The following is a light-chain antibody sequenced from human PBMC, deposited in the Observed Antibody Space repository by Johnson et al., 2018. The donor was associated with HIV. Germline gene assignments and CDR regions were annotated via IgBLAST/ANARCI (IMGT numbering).Light chain of an antibody. Sequence: QSVLTQPPSVSAAPGQKVTISCSGSSSNIGNNYVSWYQQLPGTAPKLLIYDNNQRPSGIPDRFSGSKPGTSATLGITGLQPGDEADYYCATWDSSLTTGGVFGSGTKVTVL. CDR1: SSNIGNNY. V-gene: IGLV1-51*01. CDR3: ATWDSSLTTGGV. CDR2: DNN. J-gene: IGLJ1*01.